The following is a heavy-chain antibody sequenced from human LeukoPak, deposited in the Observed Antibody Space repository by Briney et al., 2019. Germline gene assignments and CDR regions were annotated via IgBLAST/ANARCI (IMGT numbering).Heavy chain of an antibody. CDR2: IDPTDSYI. Sequence: GESLKISCKGSGYTFTNYWISWVRQMPGKALEWMGRIDPTDSYINYSPPFQGHVTISADKSISTAYLQWSSLEASDTAMYYCATKNGMDVWGQGTTVTVSS. CDR3: ATKNGMDV. V-gene: IGHV5-10-1*01. CDR1: GYTFTNYW. J-gene: IGHJ6*02.